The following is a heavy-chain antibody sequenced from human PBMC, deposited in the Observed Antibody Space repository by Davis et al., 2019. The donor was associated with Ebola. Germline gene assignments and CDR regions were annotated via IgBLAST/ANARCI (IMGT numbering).Heavy chain of an antibody. CDR3: ARSYSGSRIYDY. D-gene: IGHD1-26*01. CDR2: IKEDGSDK. Sequence: GESLKISCAASGFTVSSNYMSWVRQAPGKGPEWVANIKEDGSDKYYVDSVRGRFTISRDNAKNSLYLQMNGLRAEDTAVYYCARSYSGSRIYDYWGQGTLVTVSS. CDR1: GFTVSSNY. J-gene: IGHJ4*02. V-gene: IGHV3-7*03.